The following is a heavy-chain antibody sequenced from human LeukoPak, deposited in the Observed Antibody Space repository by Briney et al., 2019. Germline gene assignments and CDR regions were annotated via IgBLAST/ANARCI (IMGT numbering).Heavy chain of an antibody. D-gene: IGHD1-26*01. CDR1: GFTFDDYA. CDR3: AKGRSGSLGDYFDY. Sequence: GGSLRLSCAASGFTFDDYAMHWVRQAPGKGLEWVSLISWDGGSTYYADSVKGRFTISRDNSKNSLYLQMNSLRAEDTALYYCAKGRSGSLGDYFDYWGQETLVTVSS. CDR2: ISWDGGST. V-gene: IGHV3-43D*03. J-gene: IGHJ4*02.